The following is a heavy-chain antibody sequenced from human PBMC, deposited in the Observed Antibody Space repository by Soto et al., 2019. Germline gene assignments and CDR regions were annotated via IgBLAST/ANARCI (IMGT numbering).Heavy chain of an antibody. V-gene: IGHV4-34*01. Sequence: QVQLQQWGAGLLKPSETLSLTCGVYGGSFSGYYWSWIRQPPGKGLEWIGEVNHSGSTNYNPSLNSRVTISVDTSKNQFSLKLRSVTAADTALYYCARKYLPYYGSGSPYGMDVWGQGTTVTVSS. D-gene: IGHD3-10*01. CDR1: GGSFSGYY. J-gene: IGHJ6*02. CDR2: VNHSGST. CDR3: ARKYLPYYGSGSPYGMDV.